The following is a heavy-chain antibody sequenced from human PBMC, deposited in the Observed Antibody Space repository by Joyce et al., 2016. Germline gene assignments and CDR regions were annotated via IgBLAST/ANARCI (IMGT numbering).Heavy chain of an antibody. CDR1: GDTFTNYG. Sequence: QAQLVPSGAEVKTPGASVRVSCKASGDTFTNYGFSWVRRAPGQGLEWMGWINADNGNTNYAQKGQGRVTMTTDTSTSTAYMELRSLRADDTAVYYCARDDLFWSGYYHYWGQGTLVTVSS. CDR3: ARDDLFWSGYYHY. D-gene: IGHD3-3*01. CDR2: INADNGNT. J-gene: IGHJ4*02. V-gene: IGHV1-18*01.